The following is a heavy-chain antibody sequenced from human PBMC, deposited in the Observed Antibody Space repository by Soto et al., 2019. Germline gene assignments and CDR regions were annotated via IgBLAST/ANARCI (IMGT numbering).Heavy chain of an antibody. D-gene: IGHD1-7*01. J-gene: IGHJ5*02. V-gene: IGHV3-30*04. Sequence: QVQLVESGGGVVQPGRSLRLSCAASGFRFSISPMHWVRQAPGTGPEWVALISFDGTNNFYADSVKGRFTISIDNSKSTLYLQVDSLRFDDEVDYYCEREPKTFCGQIWAFNYVDAWGQVTLDTVSS. CDR2: ISFDGTNN. CDR1: GFRFSISP. CDR3: EREPKTFCGQIWAFNYVDA.